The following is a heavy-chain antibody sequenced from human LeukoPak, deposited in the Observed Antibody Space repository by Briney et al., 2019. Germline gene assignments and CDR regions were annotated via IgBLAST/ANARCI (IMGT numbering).Heavy chain of an antibody. J-gene: IGHJ4*02. V-gene: IGHV3-23*01. CDR2: ISANGADE. CDR1: RFPFSTYA. CDR3: ANYRKPQGLDY. D-gene: IGHD1-14*01. Sequence: GGSLRLSCAVSRFPFSTYAMSWVRQAPGQGPQWVSAISANGADEYYTDSVRGRFTISRDNSKSTLFLQMTSLDVEDTAVYYCANYRKPQGLDYWGQGTLVTVSS.